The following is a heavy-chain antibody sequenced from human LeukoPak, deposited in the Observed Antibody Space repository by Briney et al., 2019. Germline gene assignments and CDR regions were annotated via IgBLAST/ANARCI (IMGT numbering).Heavy chain of an antibody. V-gene: IGHV3-74*01. CDR3: ARARCRRTSCNTESDY. CDR2: INSDGSST. D-gene: IGHD2-2*01. CDR1: GFTLSPYW. J-gene: IGHJ4*02. Sequence: PGGSLRLSCSASGFTLSPYWMHWVRQAPGKGLVWVSRINSDGSSTTYADSVKGRFTISRDNTKNTLYLQVNILRAEDTAVYYRARARCRRTSCNTESDYWGQGTLVTVSS.